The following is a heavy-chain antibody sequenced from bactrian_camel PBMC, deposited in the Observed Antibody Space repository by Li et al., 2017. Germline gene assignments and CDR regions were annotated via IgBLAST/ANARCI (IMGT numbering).Heavy chain of an antibody. D-gene: IGHD4*01. CDR1: GYKFSSCR. CDR2: ISSMGTT. V-gene: IGHV3S53*01. Sequence: HVQLVESGGGSVQAGGSLKLSCAASGYKFSSCRMAWYRQRPGKKRELVSMISSMGTTTYADSVKGRFTISQDNAKKTLYLQMNSLKTEDTAVYYCAADCVIDPYSDYGGGVFAYWGQGTQVTVS. CDR3: AADCVIDPYSDYGGGVFAY. J-gene: IGHJ6*01.